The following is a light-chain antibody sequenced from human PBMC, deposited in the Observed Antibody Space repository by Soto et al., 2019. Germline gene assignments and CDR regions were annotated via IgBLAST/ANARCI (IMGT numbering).Light chain of an antibody. V-gene: IGKV1-39*01. Sequence: DIQLTQSPPSLSASVGDRVTITCRASQTISPFLNWYQCKPGKTPKLLIYESSNLRGRVTSTFSGSRTRTDFTLTIDRFRADDFATYYCQHSSSDLITFGQGTRLDIQ. CDR3: QHSSSDLIT. CDR2: ESS. CDR1: QTISPF. J-gene: IGKJ5*01.